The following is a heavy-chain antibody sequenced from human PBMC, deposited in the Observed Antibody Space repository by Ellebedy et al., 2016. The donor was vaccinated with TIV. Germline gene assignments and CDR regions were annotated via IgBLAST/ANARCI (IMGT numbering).Heavy chain of an antibody. CDR2: INHRGST. CDR1: GGSFSGHS. Sequence: SETLPLTCAVYGGSFSGHSWSWIRQPPGKGLEWIGEINHRGSTSYNRSLRSRVTISIDTSRHQFSLRLSAVTAADTAVYYCARGNFQDVDLDHWYFDLWGRGTLVTVS. J-gene: IGHJ2*01. V-gene: IGHV4-34*01. CDR3: ARGNFQDVDLDHWYFDL. D-gene: IGHD1-20*01.